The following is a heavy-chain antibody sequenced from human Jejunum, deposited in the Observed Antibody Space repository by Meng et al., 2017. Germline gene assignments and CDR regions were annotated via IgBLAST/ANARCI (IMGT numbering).Heavy chain of an antibody. CDR2: IWYDGSEK. V-gene: IGHV3-33*06. CDR3: AKRIQHAGSAHYGLDV. D-gene: IGHD1-1*01. J-gene: IGHJ6*02. Sequence: GGSLRLSCAASGFSFSEYGMYWVRQAPGKGLEWLAVIWYDGSEKYYADSVKGRFAISRDNSKNTLYLQMNNLRVDDTAVYYCAKRIQHAGSAHYGLDVWGQGTTVTVSS. CDR1: GFSFSEYG.